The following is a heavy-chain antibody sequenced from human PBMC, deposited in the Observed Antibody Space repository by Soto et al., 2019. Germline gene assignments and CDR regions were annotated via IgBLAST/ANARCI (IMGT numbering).Heavy chain of an antibody. V-gene: IGHV3-74*01. CDR2: ISDGGTTI. CDR3: TSVLDLDY. J-gene: IGHJ4*02. CDR1: GCSFSNAW. Sequence: GGSLRLSCAASGCSFSNAWMHWVRQVPGEGLEWVATISDGGTTINTADSVKGRFTVSRDDAKNTVYLQMNSLRAGDTALYYCTSVLDLDYWGQGTLVNVSS. D-gene: IGHD2-8*02.